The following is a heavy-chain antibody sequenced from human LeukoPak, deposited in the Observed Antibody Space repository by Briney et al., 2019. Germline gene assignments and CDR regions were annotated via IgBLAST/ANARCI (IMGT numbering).Heavy chain of an antibody. CDR2: IYYSGST. CDR3: ASAYDFWTTFDY. D-gene: IGHD3-3*01. V-gene: IGHV4-59*01. J-gene: IGHJ4*02. CDR1: GGSISSYY. Sequence: SETLSLTCTVSGGSISSYYWSWIRQPPGKGLEWIGYIYYSGSTNYNPSLMSRVTISVDTSKNQFSLKLSSVTAADTAVYYCASAYDFWTTFDYWGQGTLVTVSS.